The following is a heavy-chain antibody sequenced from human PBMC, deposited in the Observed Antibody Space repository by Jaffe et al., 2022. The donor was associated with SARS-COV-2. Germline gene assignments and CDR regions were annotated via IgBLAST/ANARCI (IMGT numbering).Heavy chain of an antibody. D-gene: IGHD3-9*01. CDR3: ARDPANHYDILTGHQGGYYYYGMDV. Sequence: QVQLVQSGAEVKKPGASVKVSCKASGYTFTGYYMHWVRQAPGQGLEWMGWINPNSGGTNYAQKFQGRVTMTRDTSISTAYMELSRLRSDDTAVYYCARDPANHYDILTGHQGGYYYYGMDVWGQGTTVTVSS. J-gene: IGHJ6*02. V-gene: IGHV1-2*02. CDR1: GYTFTGYY. CDR2: INPNSGGT.